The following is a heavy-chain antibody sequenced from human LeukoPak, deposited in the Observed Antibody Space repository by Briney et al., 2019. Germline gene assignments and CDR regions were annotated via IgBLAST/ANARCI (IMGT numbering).Heavy chain of an antibody. Sequence: PGKSLRLSCTASGFTFSDYGMHWVRQPPGKGLEWVAIIWYDGSNKKYEDPVKGRFTISRDNSKNTLYLQMNSLRAEDTAVYYCARGVDYYENSGTIDYWGQGTLVTVSS. D-gene: IGHD3-22*01. J-gene: IGHJ4*02. CDR3: ARGVDYYENSGTIDY. CDR1: GFTFSDYG. CDR2: IWYDGSNK. V-gene: IGHV3-33*01.